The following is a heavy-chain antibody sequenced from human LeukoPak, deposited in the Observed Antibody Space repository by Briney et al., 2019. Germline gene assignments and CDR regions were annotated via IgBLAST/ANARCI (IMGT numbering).Heavy chain of an antibody. CDR2: FHYSGST. V-gene: IGHV4-59*12. J-gene: IGHJ4*02. CDR1: GGSISSYY. Sequence: SETLSLTCTVSGGSISSYYWNWIRQPPGEGLEWIGYFHYSGSTNYNPSLKSRVTMSVDKSNNQFSLKLSSVTAADTAVYYCARASGSYVFNYWGQGTLVTVSS. D-gene: IGHD3-10*01. CDR3: ARASGSYVFNY.